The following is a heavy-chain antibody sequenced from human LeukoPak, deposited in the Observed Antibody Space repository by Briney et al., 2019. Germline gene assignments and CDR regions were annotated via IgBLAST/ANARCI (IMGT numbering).Heavy chain of an antibody. CDR2: ISKSGDHT. CDR3: ATSWGPDTSAFRWGRDGMDV. J-gene: IGHJ6*02. Sequence: GGSLRLSCAVSGLTFNNYAMSWVRQAPGKGLEWVSAISKSGDHTYYAASAKGRFTIYRDNSKNAQYPQMNSLRAEDTAVYYCATSWGPDTSAFRWGRDGMDVWGQGTTVIVS. V-gene: IGHV3-23*01. D-gene: IGHD3-16*01. CDR1: GLTFNNYA.